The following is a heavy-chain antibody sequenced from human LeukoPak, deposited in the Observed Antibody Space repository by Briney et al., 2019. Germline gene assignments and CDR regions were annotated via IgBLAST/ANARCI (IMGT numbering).Heavy chain of an antibody. CDR1: GFTFSSYA. V-gene: IGHV3-23*01. CDR3: AKGTRGYSYGFVSDY. CDR2: ISGSGGST. Sequence: GGSLRLSCAASGFTFSSYAMSWVRQAPGKGLVWVSAISGSGGSTYYADSVKGRFTISRDNSKNTLYLQMNSLRAEDTAVYYCAKGTRGYSYGFVSDYWGQGTLVTVSS. J-gene: IGHJ4*02. D-gene: IGHD5-18*01.